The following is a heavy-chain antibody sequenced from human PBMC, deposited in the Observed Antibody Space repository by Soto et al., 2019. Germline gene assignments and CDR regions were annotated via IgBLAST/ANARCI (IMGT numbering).Heavy chain of an antibody. J-gene: IGHJ3*02. CDR3: ARGTSITIFGVVIPDAFDI. D-gene: IGHD3-3*01. CDR2: INHSGST. Sequence: QVQLQQWGAGLLKPSETLSLTCAVYGGSFSGYYWSWIRQPPGKGLEWIGEINHSGSTNYNPSLKSRYTISVDTSKNQFSLKLSSVTAADTAVYYCARGTSITIFGVVIPDAFDIWGQGTMVTVSS. CDR1: GGSFSGYY. V-gene: IGHV4-34*01.